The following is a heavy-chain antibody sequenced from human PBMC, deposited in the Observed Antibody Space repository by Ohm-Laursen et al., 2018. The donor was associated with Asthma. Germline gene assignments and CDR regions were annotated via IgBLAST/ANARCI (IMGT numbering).Heavy chain of an antibody. CDR1: GYTFSRYS. CDR3: ARIGAGWELPGREYSFHH. V-gene: IGHV3-21*01. D-gene: IGHD2-15*01. J-gene: IGHJ1*01. Sequence: SLRLSCAASGYTFSRYSIHWVRQIPGKGLEWVASISTASTFIYYADSVRGRFTTSRDNAKNSVYLQMSSLRADDTALYYCARIGAGWELPGREYSFHHWGQGTQVPVSS. CDR2: ISTASTFI.